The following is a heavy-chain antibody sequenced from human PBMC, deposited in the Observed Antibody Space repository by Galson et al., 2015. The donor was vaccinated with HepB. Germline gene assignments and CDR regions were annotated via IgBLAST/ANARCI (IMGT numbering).Heavy chain of an antibody. CDR3: ARVKQWLVQDDWFDP. D-gene: IGHD6-19*01. CDR2: ISAYNGST. CDR1: GYTFTSYG. J-gene: IGHJ5*02. Sequence: QSGAEVKKPGESLKISCKASGYTFTSYGISWVRQAPGQGLEWMGWISAYNGSTNYAQKLQGRVTMTTDTSTSTAYMELRSLRSDDTAVYYCARVKQWLVQDDWFDPWGQGTLVTVSS. V-gene: IGHV1-18*04.